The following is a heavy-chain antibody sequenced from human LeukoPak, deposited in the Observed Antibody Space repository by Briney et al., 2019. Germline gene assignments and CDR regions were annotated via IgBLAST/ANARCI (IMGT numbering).Heavy chain of an antibody. D-gene: IGHD2-2*01. V-gene: IGHV4-34*01. CDR2: INHSGST. J-gene: IGHJ3*02. Sequence: SETLSLTCAVYGGSFSGYYWSWIRQPPGKGLEWVGEINHSGSTNYNPSLKSRVTISVDTSKNQFSLKLSSVTAADTAVYYCARVSLVVPAAHSSAFDIWGQGTMVTVSS. CDR3: ARVSLVVPAAHSSAFDI. CDR1: GGSFSGYY.